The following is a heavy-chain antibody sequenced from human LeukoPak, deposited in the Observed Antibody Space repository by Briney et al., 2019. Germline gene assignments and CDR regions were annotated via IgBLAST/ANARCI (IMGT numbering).Heavy chain of an antibody. V-gene: IGHV1-18*01. CDR1: GYTFTSYG. J-gene: IGHJ5*02. CDR3: AKAYYDSSGYYAPNWFDP. CDR2: ISAYNGNT. D-gene: IGHD3-22*01. Sequence: ASVKVSCKASGYTFTSYGISWVRQAPGQGLEWMGWISAYNGNTNYAQKLQGRVTMTTDTSTSTAYMELRSLRSDDTAVYYCAKAYYDSSGYYAPNWFDPWGQGTLVTVSS.